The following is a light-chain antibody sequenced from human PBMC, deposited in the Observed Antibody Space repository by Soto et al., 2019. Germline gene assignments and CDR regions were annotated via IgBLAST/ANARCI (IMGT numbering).Light chain of an antibody. Sequence: EIVMTQSPSTLSVSVGERATLSCRASQSVSSNLAWYQQKPGQPPRLLIYGASTRATGIPARFSGSGSGTEFTLTISSLQSEDFAIYYRQQYNNWPLTFGQGTRLEIK. V-gene: IGKV3-15*01. J-gene: IGKJ5*01. CDR3: QQYNNWPLT. CDR2: GAS. CDR1: QSVSSN.